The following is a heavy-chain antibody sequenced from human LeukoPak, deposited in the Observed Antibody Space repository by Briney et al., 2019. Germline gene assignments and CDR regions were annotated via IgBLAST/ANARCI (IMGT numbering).Heavy chain of an antibody. D-gene: IGHD3-16*01. CDR1: GFTFSTYA. Sequence: GGSLRLSCAASGFTFSTYAMNWVRQPPGKGLEWVSSISPSSNYIYYADSVKGRFTISRDNAKNSLYLQMNSLTAEDTAVYYCARDFGYWGQGTLVTVFS. V-gene: IGHV3-21*01. CDR2: ISPSSNYI. J-gene: IGHJ4*02. CDR3: ARDFGY.